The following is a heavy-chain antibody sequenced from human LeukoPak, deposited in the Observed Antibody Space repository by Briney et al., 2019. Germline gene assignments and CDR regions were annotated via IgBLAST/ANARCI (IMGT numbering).Heavy chain of an antibody. J-gene: IGHJ6*02. CDR3: ARGYNDIVGYYYYYGMDV. D-gene: IGHD2-15*01. CDR1: GGSISSGGYY. CDR2: IYYSGST. Sequence: SETLSLTCTVSGGSISSGGYYWSWIRQHPGKGLEWIGYIYYSGSTYYNPSLKSRVTISVGTSKNQFSLKLSSVTAADTAVYYCARGYNDIVGYYYYYGMDVWGQGTTVTVSS. V-gene: IGHV4-31*03.